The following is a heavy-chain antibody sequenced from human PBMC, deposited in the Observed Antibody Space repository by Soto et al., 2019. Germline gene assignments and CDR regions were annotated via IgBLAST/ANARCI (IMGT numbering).Heavy chain of an antibody. V-gene: IGHV3-23*01. CDR2: ISGSGGCT. Sequence: EVQLLESGGGLVQPGGSLRLSCAASGFTFSRYAMSWVRQAPGKGLEWVSAISGSGGCTYYADSVKGRCTISRDNSKNTRYLQMNSLRAEDTAVYDGAKEGNWNDEDAFDLWVQGTMVTVSS. CDR3: AKEGNWNDEDAFDL. D-gene: IGHD1-20*01. CDR1: GFTFSRYA. J-gene: IGHJ3*01.